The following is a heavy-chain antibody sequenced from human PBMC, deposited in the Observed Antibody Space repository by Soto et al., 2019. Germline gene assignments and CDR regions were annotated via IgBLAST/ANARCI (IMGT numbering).Heavy chain of an antibody. CDR1: GYTFTSYG. J-gene: IGHJ4*02. CDR2: ISAYNGNT. V-gene: IGHV1-18*01. Sequence: GASVKVSCKASGYTFTSYGISWVRQAPGQGLEWMGWISAYNGNTNYAQKLQGRVTMTTDTSTSTAYMELRSLRSDDTAVYYCARDLRVAVAHNVGYYFDYWGQGTLVTVSS. CDR3: ARDLRVAVAHNVGYYFDY. D-gene: IGHD6-19*01.